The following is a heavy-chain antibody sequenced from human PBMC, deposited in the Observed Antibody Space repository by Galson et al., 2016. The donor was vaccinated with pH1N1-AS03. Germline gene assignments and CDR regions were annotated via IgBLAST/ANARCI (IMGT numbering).Heavy chain of an antibody. V-gene: IGHV1-2*02. Sequence: SVKVSCKASGYSFSAYYIHWVRQAPGQGLEWMGWINPSSGGADYAQKSQGRVTMTRDTSISTVYMELSGLRSDDTAVYYCARGHGMKIFGVILSGYAFDIWGQGTMVTVSS. CDR2: INPSSGGA. CDR1: GYSFSAYY. CDR3: ARGHGMKIFGVILSGYAFDI. J-gene: IGHJ3*02. D-gene: IGHD3-3*01.